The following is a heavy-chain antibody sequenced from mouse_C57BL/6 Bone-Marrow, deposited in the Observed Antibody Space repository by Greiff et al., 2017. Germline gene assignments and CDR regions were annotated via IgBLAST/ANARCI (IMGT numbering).Heavy chain of an antibody. CDR1: GYAFSSSW. V-gene: IGHV1-82*01. CDR2: IYPGDGDT. CDR3: ARWDGSSGDY. D-gene: IGHD1-1*01. Sequence: VQLQQSGPELVKPGASVKISCKASGYAFSSSWMNWVKQRPGKGLEWIGRIYPGDGDTNYNGKFKGKATLTADKSSSTAYMQLSSLTSGDSAVYFCARWDGSSGDYWGQGTTLTVSS. J-gene: IGHJ2*01.